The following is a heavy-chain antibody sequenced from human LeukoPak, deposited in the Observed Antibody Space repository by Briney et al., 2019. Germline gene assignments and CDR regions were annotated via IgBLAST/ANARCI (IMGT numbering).Heavy chain of an antibody. V-gene: IGHV4-38-2*01. Sequence: SETLSLTCAVSGHSISSGYYWVWIRQPPGNGLEWIGSLYHSETTYYNPSLRSRVTISGDSSNNHFSLRLISVTAADTALYYCARASSGDYVLDVWGQGIPVTVSS. CDR2: LYHSETT. CDR1: GHSISSGYY. CDR3: ARASSGDYVLDV. J-gene: IGHJ4*02. D-gene: IGHD4-17*01.